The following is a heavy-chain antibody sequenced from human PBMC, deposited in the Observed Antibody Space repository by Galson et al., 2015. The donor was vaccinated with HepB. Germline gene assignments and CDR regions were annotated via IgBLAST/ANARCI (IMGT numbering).Heavy chain of an antibody. CDR3: AKDGYSIGWDLGWYFDL. Sequence: RLARAAYGFRFRRNGMYWVRQAPGKGMEWVAEISYDGSNKYYGDSVKGRFTISRDNSKNTLYLQKHSLRAEDTAVYYCAKDGYSIGWDLGWYFDLWGRGTLVTVSS. J-gene: IGHJ2*01. V-gene: IGHV3-30*18. CDR1: GFRFRRNG. CDR2: ISYDGSNK. D-gene: IGHD6-19*01.